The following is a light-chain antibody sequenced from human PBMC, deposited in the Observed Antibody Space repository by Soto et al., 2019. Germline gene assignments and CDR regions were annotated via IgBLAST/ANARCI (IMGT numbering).Light chain of an antibody. V-gene: IGKV1-9*01. CDR3: QYLNSFPLT. J-gene: IGKJ4*01. CDR1: QGIRNY. Sequence: IQLTQSPSSLSASVGDRVTITCRASQGIRNYLAWYQQKPGKAPNLLIYLASTLQGGVPSRFSGSGSGTDFSLTISLLQPEDVATYYCQYLNSFPLTFGGGTKVEIK. CDR2: LAS.